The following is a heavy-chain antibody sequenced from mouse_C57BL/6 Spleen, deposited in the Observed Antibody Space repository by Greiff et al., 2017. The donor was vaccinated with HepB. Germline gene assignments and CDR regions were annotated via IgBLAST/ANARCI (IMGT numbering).Heavy chain of an antibody. CDR3: AGLDYGNYEYFDV. CDR2: IYPGDGDT. J-gene: IGHJ1*03. V-gene: IGHV1-82*01. Sequence: QVQLKQSGPELVKPGASVKISCKASGYAFSSSWMNWVKQRPGKGLEWIGRIYPGDGDTNYNGKFKGKATLTADKSSSTAYMQLSSLTSEDSAVYFCAGLDYGNYEYFDVWGTGTTVTVSS. D-gene: IGHD2-1*01. CDR1: GYAFSSSW.